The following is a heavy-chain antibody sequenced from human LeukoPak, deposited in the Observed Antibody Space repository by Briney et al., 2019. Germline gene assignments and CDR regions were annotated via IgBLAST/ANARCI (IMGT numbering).Heavy chain of an antibody. D-gene: IGHD5-24*01. V-gene: IGHV4-59*01. CDR3: ARALMATIEY. Sequence: SETLSLTCTVFGGSISSYYWSWIRQPPGKGLEWIGYIYYSGSTNYNPSLDGRVTISVDTSKKQFSLRVSSVTAADTAVYYCARALMATIEYWGQGTLVTVSS. J-gene: IGHJ4*02. CDR2: IYYSGST. CDR1: GGSISSYY.